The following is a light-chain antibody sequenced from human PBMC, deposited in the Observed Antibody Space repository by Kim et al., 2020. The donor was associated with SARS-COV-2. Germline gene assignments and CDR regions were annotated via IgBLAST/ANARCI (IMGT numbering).Light chain of an antibody. Sequence: DIQMTQSPSSVSASVGDRVTITCRARQDISSWLAWYQQKPGKAPKVLIYEASNLQSGVPSRFSGSGSGTDFTLTINGLQPEEFATYYCQQTHRFPLTFGGGTKVEI. CDR1: QDISSW. V-gene: IGKV1D-12*01. CDR2: EAS. J-gene: IGKJ4*01. CDR3: QQTHRFPLT.